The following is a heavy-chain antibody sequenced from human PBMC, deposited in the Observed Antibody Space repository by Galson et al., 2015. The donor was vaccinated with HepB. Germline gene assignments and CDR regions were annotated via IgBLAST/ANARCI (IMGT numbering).Heavy chain of an antibody. Sequence: SVKVSCKASGYTFTSYYMHWVRQATGQGLEWMGWMKPNSGDTGYAQKFQGRVTMTSDTSTSTAYMELTDLRSEDTAVYFCARGLAVAGTGYWGQGALVTVSS. CDR2: MKPNSGDT. J-gene: IGHJ4*02. V-gene: IGHV1-8*02. CDR3: ARGLAVAGTGY. D-gene: IGHD6-19*01. CDR1: GYTFTSYY.